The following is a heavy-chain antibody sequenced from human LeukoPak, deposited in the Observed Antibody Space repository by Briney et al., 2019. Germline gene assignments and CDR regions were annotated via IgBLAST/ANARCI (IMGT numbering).Heavy chain of an antibody. D-gene: IGHD6-13*01. CDR3: ARVSSSWYQDWYFDL. V-gene: IGHV4-4*07. J-gene: IGHJ2*01. CDR2: ISGSGST. CDR1: GDSISYFY. Sequence: SETLSLTCSVSGDSISYFYWSWIRQAAGKGLEWIGRISGSGSTDYNASLKSRVTMSVDTSKNQFSLKLSSVTAADTAVYYCARVSSSWYQDWYFDLWGRGTLVTVSS.